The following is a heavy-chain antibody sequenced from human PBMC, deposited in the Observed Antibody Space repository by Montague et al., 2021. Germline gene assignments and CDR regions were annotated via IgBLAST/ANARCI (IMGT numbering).Heavy chain of an antibody. J-gene: IGHJ4*02. CDR1: GGSISEFY. CDR3: ARRLGIRAPFDY. CDR2: IYDSGTT. V-gene: IGHV4-59*08. D-gene: IGHD7-27*01. Sequence: SETLSLTCTVTGGSISEFYWSWIRQSPEKGLERIGYIYDSGTTNYNPSLKSRVTISADMSMNQFSLNLRSVTAADTAVYFCARRLGIRAPFDYWGQGTLVTVSS.